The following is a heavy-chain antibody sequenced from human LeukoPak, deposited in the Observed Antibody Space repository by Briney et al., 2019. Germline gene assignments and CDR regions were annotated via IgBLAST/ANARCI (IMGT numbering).Heavy chain of an antibody. CDR3: HMYYYDSSGYYFVY. Sequence: SETLSLTCTVSSGPISSYHWSWIRQPAGKGLEWIGRIHTSGSTNYNPSLKSRVTMSLNTSKNQFSLKLSSVTAADTAVYYCHMYYYDSSGYYFVYWGQGTLVTVSS. CDR2: IHTSGST. V-gene: IGHV4-4*07. CDR1: SGPISSYH. J-gene: IGHJ4*02. D-gene: IGHD3-22*01.